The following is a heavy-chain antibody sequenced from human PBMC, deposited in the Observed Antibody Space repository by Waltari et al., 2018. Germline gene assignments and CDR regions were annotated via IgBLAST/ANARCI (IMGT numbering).Heavy chain of an antibody. J-gene: IGHJ4*02. V-gene: IGHV3-66*02. Sequence: EVLLVASGGDLVHPGGSLKLSCAASGFAVNDYHMAWVRRAPGRRVEGVPTTYPAGSTFDVDSVEGRFTSTRDTSKNTVHLQMHSLRDDDTGVYYCARGRDDHTPTIYFEHWGQGTLVSVSS. CDR3: ARGRDDHTPTIYFEH. CDR1: GFAVNDYH. D-gene: IGHD3-3*01. CDR2: TYPAGST.